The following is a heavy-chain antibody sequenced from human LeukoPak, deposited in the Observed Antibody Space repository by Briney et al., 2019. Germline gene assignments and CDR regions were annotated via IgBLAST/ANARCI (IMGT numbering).Heavy chain of an antibody. V-gene: IGHV4-59*08. CDR3: ARYNMLAYCGGDCYYYFDY. D-gene: IGHD2-21*02. Sequence: PSETLSLTCTVSGGSISCYYWSWIRQPPGKGLEWIGYIYYSGSTNYNPSLKSRVTISVDTSKNQFSLKLSSVTAADTAVYYCARYNMLAYCGGDCYYYFDYWGQGTLVTVSS. CDR2: IYYSGST. J-gene: IGHJ4*02. CDR1: GGSISCYY.